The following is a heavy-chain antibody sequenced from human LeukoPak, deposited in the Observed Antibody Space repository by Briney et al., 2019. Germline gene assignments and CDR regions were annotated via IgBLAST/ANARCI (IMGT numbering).Heavy chain of an antibody. CDR2: ITASGGNT. CDR3: AKGNGYSYGRYYFDY. V-gene: IGHV3-23*01. Sequence: QPGGSLRLSCAASGFTFSSYAMGWVRQAPGKGLEWVSAITASGGNTYYADSVKGRFTISRDYSKNTLYLQVNSLRAEDTAVYYCAKGNGYSYGRYYFDYWGQGTLVTVSS. D-gene: IGHD5-18*01. J-gene: IGHJ4*02. CDR1: GFTFSSYA.